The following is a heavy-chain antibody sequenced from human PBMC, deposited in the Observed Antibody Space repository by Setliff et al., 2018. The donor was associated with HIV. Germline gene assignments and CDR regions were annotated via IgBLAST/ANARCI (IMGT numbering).Heavy chain of an antibody. CDR3: AKGRYGGYDWGTLDI. J-gene: IGHJ3*02. D-gene: IGHD5-12*01. CDR2: ISGSGAST. V-gene: IGHV3-23*01. CDR1: GYTFTSYA. Sequence: SCKASGYTFTSYAIHWVRQAPGQRLEWVLVISGSGASTYYADSVKGRFTISRDNSKNTLYLQMNSLRVEDTAVYYCAKGRYGGYDWGTLDIWGQGTMVTVSS.